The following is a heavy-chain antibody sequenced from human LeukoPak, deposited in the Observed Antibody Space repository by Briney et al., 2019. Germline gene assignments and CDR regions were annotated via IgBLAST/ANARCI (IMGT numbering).Heavy chain of an antibody. J-gene: IGHJ4*02. CDR3: ARADYDILTGYLLFDY. CDR2: ISAYNGNT. Sequence: GASVKVSCKASGYTFTSYGISWVRQAPGQGLEWMGWISAYNGNTNYAQKLQGRVTMTTDTSTSTAYMELRSLRSDDTAVYYCARADYDILTGYLLFDYWGQGTLVTVSS. V-gene: IGHV1-18*01. CDR1: GYTFTSYG. D-gene: IGHD3-9*01.